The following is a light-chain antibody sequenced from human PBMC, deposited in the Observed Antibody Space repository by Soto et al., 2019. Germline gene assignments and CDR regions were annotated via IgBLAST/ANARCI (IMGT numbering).Light chain of an antibody. J-gene: IGKJ4*01. CDR3: LQNLSYPLT. Sequence: DIQMTQSPSAMSASVGDRVTITCRASQGIGNYLAWFQQKPGKVPKRLIYGASSLQNGVKSRFSGSGSGTEFTFTISSLQPEDFATYYCLQNLSYPLTFGGATRVAIK. CDR1: QGIGNY. CDR2: GAS. V-gene: IGKV1-17*03.